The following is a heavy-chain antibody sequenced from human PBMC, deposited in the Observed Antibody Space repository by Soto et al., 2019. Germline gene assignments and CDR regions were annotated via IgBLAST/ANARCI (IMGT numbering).Heavy chain of an antibody. Sequence: QVQLVESGGGVVQPGRSLRLSCAASGFTFDRYGMHWVRQAPGKGLEWVAVISSDGNNKYYADPVKGRFSIYRDNVNNILYLQMSSLRLEDTAVYYCVKEVLQNTVTTCGSWCQGTLVTVSS. CDR3: VKEVLQNTVTTCGS. CDR1: GFTFDRYG. CDR2: ISSDGNNK. D-gene: IGHD4-17*01. V-gene: IGHV3-30*18. J-gene: IGHJ5*02.